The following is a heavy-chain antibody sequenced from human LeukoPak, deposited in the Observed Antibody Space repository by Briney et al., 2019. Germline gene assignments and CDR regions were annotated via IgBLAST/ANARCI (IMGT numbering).Heavy chain of an antibody. D-gene: IGHD3-22*01. CDR2: IYTSGST. CDR1: GGSISSYY. Sequence: SETLSLTCTVSGGSISSYYWSWIRQPAGKGLEWIGRIYTSGSTNYNPSLKSRVTMSVDTSKNQFSLKLSPVTAADTAVYYCARDRRSDYYDSSTFDYWGQGTLVTVSS. CDR3: ARDRRSDYYDSSTFDY. V-gene: IGHV4-4*07. J-gene: IGHJ4*02.